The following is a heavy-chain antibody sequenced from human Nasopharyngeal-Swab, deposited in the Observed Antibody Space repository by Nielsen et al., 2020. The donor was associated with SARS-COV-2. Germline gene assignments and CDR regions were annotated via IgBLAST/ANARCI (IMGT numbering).Heavy chain of an antibody. CDR1: GFTFSSYW. D-gene: IGHD3-22*01. V-gene: IGHV3-21*01. CDR2: ISSDSGAK. J-gene: IGHJ4*02. CDR3: LRGDRRDY. Sequence: GGSLRLSCAASGFTFSSYWMSWVRQAPGKGLEWLSSISSDSGAKYHADSVKGRFTISRDNAKNSLYLEMNSLRAEDTAVYYCLRGDRRDYWGPGTLVSVSS.